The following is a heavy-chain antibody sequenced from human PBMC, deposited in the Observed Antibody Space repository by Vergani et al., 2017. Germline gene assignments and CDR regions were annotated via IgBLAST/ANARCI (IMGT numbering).Heavy chain of an antibody. CDR3: ERTASSIPQSNWFDP. CDR1: GYTFTSYD. J-gene: IGHJ5*02. CDR2: MNPNSGNT. Sequence: QVQLVQSGAEVKKPGASVKVSCKASGYTFTSYDINWVRQATGQGLEWMGWMNPNSGNTGYAQKFQGRVTMTRNTSISTAYMELSSLRSEDTAVYYSERTASSIPQSNWFDPWGQGTLVTVSS. V-gene: IGHV1-8*01. D-gene: IGHD2-21*01.